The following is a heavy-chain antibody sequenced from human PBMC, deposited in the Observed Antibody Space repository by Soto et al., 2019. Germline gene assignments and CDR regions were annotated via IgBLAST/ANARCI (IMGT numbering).Heavy chain of an antibody. CDR3: ARDGRGYYNLGY. J-gene: IGHJ4*02. CDR1: GGSISSDNW. V-gene: IGHV4-4*02. CDR2: IHHTGNT. D-gene: IGHD3-22*01. Sequence: QVQLQESGPGLVKPSGTLSLTCAVSGGSISSDNWWSWVRQSPGKGLEWIGEIHHTGNTNYNPSLNSRVTISVDKSNNQCSLNVYSLTAADPAVYYCARDGRGYYNLGYWGQGTLVTVSS.